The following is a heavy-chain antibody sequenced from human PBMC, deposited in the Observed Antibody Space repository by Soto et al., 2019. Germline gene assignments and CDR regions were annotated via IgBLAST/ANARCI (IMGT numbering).Heavy chain of an antibody. CDR1: GFTFSSYA. V-gene: IGHV3-23*01. D-gene: IGHD6-19*01. CDR3: ARRSSGWFFDY. Sequence: GGSLRLSCAASGFTFSSYAMSSVRQAPGKGLEWVSVMSGSGDSTYYADYVKGRFTISRDNSKSTLYLQMNSLRALDTAVYYCARRSSGWFFDYWGQGTLVNVSS. CDR2: MSGSGDST. J-gene: IGHJ4*02.